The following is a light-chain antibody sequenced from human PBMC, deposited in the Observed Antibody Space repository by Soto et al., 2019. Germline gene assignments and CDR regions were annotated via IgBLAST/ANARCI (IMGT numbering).Light chain of an antibody. V-gene: IGLV2-11*01. CDR1: SSDVGGYNY. Sequence: QSALTQPRSVSGSPGQSVTISCTGTSSDVGGYNYVSWYQQHPGKAPKVIIYDASERPSGVPDRFSGSKSGNTASLTISGLQAEDEADYYFCSYAGSTRYVLGTGTKLTVL. J-gene: IGLJ1*01. CDR2: DAS. CDR3: CSYAGSTRYV.